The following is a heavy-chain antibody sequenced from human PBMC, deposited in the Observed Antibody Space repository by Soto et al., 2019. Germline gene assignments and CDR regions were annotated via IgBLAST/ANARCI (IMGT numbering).Heavy chain of an antibody. J-gene: IGHJ5*02. CDR3: VRDLYGSGTYLRGWFDP. V-gene: IGHV3-11*06. CDR2: ISSTGIYK. D-gene: IGHD3-10*01. CDR1: GFTFIAYY. Sequence: QEQLVESGGGWVKPGVSLILSCAASGFTFIAYYIAWIRQAPGKGLEWISYISSTGIYKRYADSVKGRFTIARDNANKSLVLQMNSLRADDTAVYYCVRDLYGSGTYLRGWFDPWGQGTLVTVSS.